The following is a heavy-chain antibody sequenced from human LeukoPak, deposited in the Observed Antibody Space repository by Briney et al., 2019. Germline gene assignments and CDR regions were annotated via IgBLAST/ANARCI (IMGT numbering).Heavy chain of an antibody. J-gene: IGHJ3*02. CDR3: ARGVSLDYYDSSGYYPDAFDI. CDR2: ISGSGGST. V-gene: IGHV3-23*01. Sequence: GGSLRLSCAASGFTFSSYAMSWVRQAPGKGLEWVSAISGSGGSTYYADSVKGRFTISRDNSKNTLYLQMNSLRAEDTAVYYCARGVSLDYYDSSGYYPDAFDIWGQGTMVTVSS. CDR1: GFTFSSYA. D-gene: IGHD3-22*01.